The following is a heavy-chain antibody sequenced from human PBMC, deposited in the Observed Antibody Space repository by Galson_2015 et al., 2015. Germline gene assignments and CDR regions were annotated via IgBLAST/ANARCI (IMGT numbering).Heavy chain of an antibody. Sequence: TLSLTCTVSGGSISSGDYYWSWIRQPPGKGLEWIGYIYYSGSTYYNPSLKSRVTISVDTSKNQFSLKLSSVTAADTAVYYCARGGSYYDSSGYLEYFDYWGQGTLVTVSS. CDR2: IYYSGST. J-gene: IGHJ4*02. CDR1: GGSISSGDYY. CDR3: ARGGSYYDSSGYLEYFDY. D-gene: IGHD3-22*01. V-gene: IGHV4-30-4*01.